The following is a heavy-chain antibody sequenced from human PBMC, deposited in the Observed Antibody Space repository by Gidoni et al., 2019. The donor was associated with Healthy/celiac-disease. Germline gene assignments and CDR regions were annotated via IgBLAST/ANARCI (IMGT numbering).Heavy chain of an antibody. J-gene: IGHJ4*02. CDR2: INPSGGST. CDR1: GYTFTSYY. Sequence: QVQLVQSGAEVKKPGASVKVSCKASGYTFTSYYMHWVRQAPGQGLEWMGIINPSGGSTSYAQKFQGRVTMTRDTSTSTVYMELSSLRSEDTAVYYCARVATTAYSLGYFDYWGQGTLVTVSS. D-gene: IGHD2-21*01. CDR3: ARVATTAYSLGYFDY. V-gene: IGHV1-46*01.